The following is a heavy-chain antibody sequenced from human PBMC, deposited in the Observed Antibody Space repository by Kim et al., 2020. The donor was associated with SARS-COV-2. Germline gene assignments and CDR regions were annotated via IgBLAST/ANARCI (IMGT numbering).Heavy chain of an antibody. V-gene: IGHV5-10-1*01. Sequence: GESLKISCKGSGYSFISYWITWVRQMPGKGLEWMGRIDPSDSYTKYSPSFQGHVTISGDRSFSTAYLQWSSLKASDTAIYYCARQEKGGATDYWGQGTLVPVSS. D-gene: IGHD3-16*01. CDR3: ARQEKGGATDY. CDR1: GYSFISYW. CDR2: IDPSDSYT. J-gene: IGHJ4*02.